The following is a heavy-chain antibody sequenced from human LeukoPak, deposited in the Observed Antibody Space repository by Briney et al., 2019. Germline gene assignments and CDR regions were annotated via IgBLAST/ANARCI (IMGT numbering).Heavy chain of an antibody. CDR2: INSDGSSR. D-gene: IGHD6-13*01. CDR1: GFSFSKYW. V-gene: IGHV3-74*01. J-gene: IGHJ4*02. CDR3: ASSSSHRIGAGGDY. Sequence: GGSLRLSCAASGFSFSKYWMHWVHQAPGKGLVWVSRINSDGSSRNYADSVKGRFTISRDNAKNTLYLQVNSLGAEDTAAYYYASSSSHRIGAGGDYWGQGTLVTVSS.